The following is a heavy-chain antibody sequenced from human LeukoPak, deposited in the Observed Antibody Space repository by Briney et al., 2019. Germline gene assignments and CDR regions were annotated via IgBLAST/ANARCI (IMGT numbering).Heavy chain of an antibody. D-gene: IGHD5-24*01. CDR1: GGSFSGYY. J-gene: IGHJ4*02. Sequence: SETLSLTCAVYGGSFSGYYWSWIRQPPGKGLEWIGEINHSGSTNYNPSLKSRVTISVDTSKNQFSLKLSSVTAADTAVYYCARGWGIGGGYNYRLDYWGQGTLVTVSS. CDR3: ARGWGIGGGYNYRLDY. CDR2: INHSGST. V-gene: IGHV4-34*01.